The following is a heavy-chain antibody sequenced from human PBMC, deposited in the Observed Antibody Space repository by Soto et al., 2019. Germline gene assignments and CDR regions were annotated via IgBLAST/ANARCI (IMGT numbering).Heavy chain of an antibody. V-gene: IGHV3-21*01. J-gene: IGHJ4*02. CDR2: ISSSSSYI. Sequence: EVQLVESGGGLVKPGGSLRLSCAASGFTFSSYTMNWVRQAPGKGLEWVSSISSSSSYIYYADSVKGRFTISRDNAKNSLYLQMNSLGAEDTAVYYCARGYCSGGSCYSVDYWGQGTLVTVSS. CDR3: ARGYCSGGSCYSVDY. CDR1: GFTFSSYT. D-gene: IGHD2-15*01.